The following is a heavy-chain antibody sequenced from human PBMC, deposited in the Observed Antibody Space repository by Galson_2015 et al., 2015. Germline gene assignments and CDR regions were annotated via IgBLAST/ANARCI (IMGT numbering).Heavy chain of an antibody. Sequence: LRLSCAASGFTFSSYVMYWVRQAPGKGLEWVAVIWHDGNNEDYADSVKGRFTISRDNSKNTLYLQMNSLRVEDTAVYYCARDGAHCSGGSCYYYYGMDVWGQGTTVTVSS. CDR1: GFTFSSYV. V-gene: IGHV3-33*01. CDR3: ARDGAHCSGGSCYYYYGMDV. CDR2: IWHDGNNE. D-gene: IGHD2-15*01. J-gene: IGHJ6*02.